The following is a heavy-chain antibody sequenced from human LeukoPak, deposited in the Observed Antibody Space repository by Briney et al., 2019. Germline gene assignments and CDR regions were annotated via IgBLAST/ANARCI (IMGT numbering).Heavy chain of an antibody. V-gene: IGHV5-51*01. Sequence: GEALKISFKGSGYSFTSYWIGWVRPMPGKGLEWMGIIYPGDSDIRYSPSFQGQVTISADKSISTAYLQWSSLKASGTAMYYCARQFGGNSEFDYWGQGTLVTVSS. CDR2: IYPGDSDI. CDR3: ARQFGGNSEFDY. D-gene: IGHD4-23*01. CDR1: GYSFTSYW. J-gene: IGHJ4*02.